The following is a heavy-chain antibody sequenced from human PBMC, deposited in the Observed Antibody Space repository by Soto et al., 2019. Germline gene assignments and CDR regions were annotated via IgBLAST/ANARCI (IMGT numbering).Heavy chain of an antibody. D-gene: IGHD5-18*01. Sequence: QVQLVESGGGVVQPGRSLRLSCAASGFTFSSYGMHWVRQAPGKGLEWVAVISYDGSNKYYADSVKGRFTISRDNSKNTLYLQMNSLGAEDTAVYYCAKDASDTAMDRGVDVWGQGTTVTVSS. CDR3: AKDASDTAMDRGVDV. CDR1: GFTFSSYG. J-gene: IGHJ6*02. V-gene: IGHV3-30*18. CDR2: ISYDGSNK.